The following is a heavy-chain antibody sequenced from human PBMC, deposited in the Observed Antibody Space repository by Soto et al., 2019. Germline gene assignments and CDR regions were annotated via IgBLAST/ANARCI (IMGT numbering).Heavy chain of an antibody. D-gene: IGHD5-12*01. Sequence: QVQLVESGGGLVKPGGSLRVSCVVSGFTFSDHYMSWIRQAPGKGLEWISYISSNSGHTNYADSVKGRFTISRDNAKNSLYLQLGRLRAEDTAVYYCATTDSVAATLGHWGQGTLVTVSS. CDR2: ISSNSGHT. CDR1: GFTFSDHY. CDR3: ATTDSVAATLGH. V-gene: IGHV3-11*05. J-gene: IGHJ4*02.